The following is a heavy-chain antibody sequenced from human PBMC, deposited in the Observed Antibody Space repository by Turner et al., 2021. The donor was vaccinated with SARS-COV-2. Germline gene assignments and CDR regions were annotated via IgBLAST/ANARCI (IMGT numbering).Heavy chain of an antibody. CDR1: GGSISSSSYY. CDR2: IYYSGST. Sequence: QLQLQESGPGLVKPSETLSLTCTVPGGSISSSSYYWGWIRQPPGKGLEWIGSIYYSGSTYYNPSLKSRVTISVDTSKNQFTLKLSSVTAADTAVYYCATEMTTVTLYYYYGMDVWGQGTTVTVSS. J-gene: IGHJ6*02. CDR3: ATEMTTVTLYYYYGMDV. V-gene: IGHV4-39*01. D-gene: IGHD4-4*01.